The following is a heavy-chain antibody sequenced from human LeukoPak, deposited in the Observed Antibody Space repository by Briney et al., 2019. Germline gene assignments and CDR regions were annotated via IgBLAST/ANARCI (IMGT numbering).Heavy chain of an antibody. V-gene: IGHV3-21*01. D-gene: IGHD1-26*01. J-gene: IGHJ5*02. CDR2: ISSSGTYI. CDR1: RFTFSSYS. Sequence: GGSLRLSCAASRFTFSSYSMNWVRQAPGKGLEWVSSISSSGTYIYYADSVKGRFTISRDNAKNSLYLEMNSLRAEDTAMYYCARNGGSTYNWFDPWGQGTLVTVSS. CDR3: ARNGGSTYNWFDP.